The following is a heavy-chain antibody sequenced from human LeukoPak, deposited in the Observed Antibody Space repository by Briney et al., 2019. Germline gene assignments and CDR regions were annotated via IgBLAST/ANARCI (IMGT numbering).Heavy chain of an antibody. CDR3: GRGGGGNIVVVPAAIQALDY. D-gene: IGHD2-2*02. CDR2: IYHSGST. CDR1: GYSISSGYY. J-gene: IGHJ4*02. Sequence: PSETLSLTCTVSGYSISSGYYWGWIRQPPGKGLEWFGSIYHSGSTYYNPSLKSRVTISVDTSKNQFSLTLSSVTASDTALYYCGRGGGGNIVVVPAAIQALDYWGQGTLVTVSS. V-gene: IGHV4-38-2*02.